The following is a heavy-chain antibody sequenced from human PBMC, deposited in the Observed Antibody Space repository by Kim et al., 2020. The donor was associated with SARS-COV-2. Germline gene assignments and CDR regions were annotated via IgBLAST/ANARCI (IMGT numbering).Heavy chain of an antibody. CDR2: ITGSGSRT. CDR1: GFTFSTYA. V-gene: IGHV3-23*01. Sequence: GGSLRLSCAASGFTFSTYAMSWVRQAPGKGLEWVSGITGSGSRTYYADSVKGRFTISRDNSKNTVYLQMNSLRAEDTAVYYCAKDRGYSGYVENRYWGQGTLVIVSS. J-gene: IGHJ4*02. CDR3: AKDRGYSGYVENRY. D-gene: IGHD1-26*01.